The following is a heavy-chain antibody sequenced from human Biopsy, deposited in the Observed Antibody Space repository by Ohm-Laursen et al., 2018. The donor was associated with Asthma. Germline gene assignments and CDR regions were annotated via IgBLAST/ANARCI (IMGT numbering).Heavy chain of an antibody. D-gene: IGHD6-19*01. Sequence: TLSLTCSVYGGSISSFYWSWIRQSPEKGLEWMGYVYWTGSTNYNPSLKSRITMSVDTSKNRMFLELNSVTAADTAIYYCVRAVRNEQWLGPFDYWGQGKPVTVSS. CDR2: VYWTGST. V-gene: IGHV4-59*01. J-gene: IGHJ4*02. CDR1: GGSISSFY. CDR3: VRAVRNEQWLGPFDY.